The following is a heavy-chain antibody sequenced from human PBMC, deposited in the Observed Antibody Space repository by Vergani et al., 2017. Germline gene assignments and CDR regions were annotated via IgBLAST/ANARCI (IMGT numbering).Heavy chain of an antibody. CDR1: GLTFSNAW. CDR2: MKSKTDGGTT. J-gene: IGHJ6*02. CDR3: TTHSWNGSHTYYYYGMDF. Sequence: EVQLVESGGGLVKPGGSLRLSCAASGLTFSNAWMSWVRQARGEGLEWVGRMKSKTDGGTTDYAAPVKGRFIISRNDSKNTLYLQLNSLQTENTAVYYWTTHSWNGSHTYYYYGMDFWGQGTTVTVS. D-gene: IGHD1-1*01. V-gene: IGHV3-15*05.